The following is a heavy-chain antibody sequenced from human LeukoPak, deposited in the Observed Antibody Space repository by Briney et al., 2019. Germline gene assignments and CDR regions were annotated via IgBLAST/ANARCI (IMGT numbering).Heavy chain of an antibody. Sequence: GGSLRLSCAAPGFTFSSYSMNWVRQAPGKGLEWVSSISSSSSYIYYADSVKGRFTISRDNAKNSLYLQMNSLRAEDTAVYYCATVLRYFDWFHPYCFDYWGQGTLVTVSS. J-gene: IGHJ4*02. CDR3: ATVLRYFDWFHPYCFDY. CDR1: GFTFSSYS. CDR2: ISSSSSYI. V-gene: IGHV3-21*01. D-gene: IGHD3-9*01.